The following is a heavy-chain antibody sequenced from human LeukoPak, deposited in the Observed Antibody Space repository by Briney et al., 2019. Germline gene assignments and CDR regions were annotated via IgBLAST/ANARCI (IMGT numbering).Heavy chain of an antibody. CDR2: FDPEDGET. CDR3: ATVLLTPVVVVGWFDP. V-gene: IGHV1-24*01. J-gene: IGHJ5*02. CDR1: GYTLTELS. Sequence: ASVKVSCKVSGYTLTELSMHWVRQAPGKGLEWVGGFDPEDGETIYAQKFQGRVTMTEDTSTDTAYMELSSLRSEDTAVYYCATVLLTPVVVVGWFDPWGQGTLVTVSS. D-gene: IGHD2-15*01.